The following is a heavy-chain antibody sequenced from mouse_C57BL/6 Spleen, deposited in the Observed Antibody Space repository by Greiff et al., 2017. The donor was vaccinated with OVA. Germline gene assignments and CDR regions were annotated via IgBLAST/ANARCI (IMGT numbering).Heavy chain of an antibody. CDR2: ISYSGST. V-gene: IGHV3-1*01. CDR1: GYSITSGYD. Sequence: DVQLQESGPGMVKPSQSLSLTCTVTGYSITSGYDWHWIRHFPGNKLEWMGYISYSGSTNYNPSLKSRISITHDTSKNHFFLKLNSVTTEDTATYYCARGERDDYAWFAYWGQGTLVTVSA. D-gene: IGHD2-4*01. J-gene: IGHJ3*01. CDR3: ARGERDDYAWFAY.